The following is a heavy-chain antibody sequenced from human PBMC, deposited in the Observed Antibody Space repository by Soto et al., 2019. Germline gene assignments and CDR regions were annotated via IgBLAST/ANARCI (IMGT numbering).Heavy chain of an antibody. CDR2: TTGSGDYT. CDR1: GFTFSTYA. D-gene: IGHD4-17*01. V-gene: IGHV3-23*01. J-gene: IGHJ4*02. CDR3: ARGPSYSDSYFDY. Sequence: GGSLRLSCAASGFTFSTYAMNWVRQAPGKVLEWVSATTGSGDYTYYADSVKGRFTISRDNSKNTVYLQMNSLRLEDTAVYYCARGPSYSDSYFDYWGQGTLVTVSS.